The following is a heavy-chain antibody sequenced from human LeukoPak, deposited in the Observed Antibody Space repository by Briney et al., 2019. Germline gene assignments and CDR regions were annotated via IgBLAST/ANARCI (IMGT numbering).Heavy chain of an antibody. CDR1: PFTFSSYG. CDR2: IQYDGSNQ. D-gene: IGHD6-6*01. J-gene: IGHJ4*02. Sequence: GGSLRLSCAASPFTFSSYGMHWVRQAPGKGLEWVAYIQYDGSNQQYADSVKGRFSISRDSSKNILYLQMNSLRAEDTAVYYCAKDKQLAYWGQGTLVTVSS. V-gene: IGHV3-30*02. CDR3: AKDKQLAY.